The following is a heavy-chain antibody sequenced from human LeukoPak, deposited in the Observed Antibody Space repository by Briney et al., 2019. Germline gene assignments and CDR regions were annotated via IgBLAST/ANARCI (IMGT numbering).Heavy chain of an antibody. J-gene: IGHJ6*02. CDR3: ARDRQGGGIYYYGMDV. D-gene: IGHD1-26*01. CDR2: IYYSGST. CDR1: GFTFGDFA. Sequence: LRLSCTASGFTFGDFAMSWIRQHPGKGLEWIGYIYYSGSTYYNPSLKSRVTISVDTSKNQFSLKLSSVTAADTAVYYCARDRQGGGIYYYGMDVWGQGTTVTVSS. V-gene: IGHV4-31*02.